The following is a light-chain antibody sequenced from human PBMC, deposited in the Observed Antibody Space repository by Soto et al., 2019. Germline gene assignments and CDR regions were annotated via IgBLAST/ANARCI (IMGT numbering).Light chain of an antibody. V-gene: IGKV3-20*01. CDR1: QSINSRY. Sequence: DIVLTQSPGTLSLSPGERATLSCRVSQSINSRYLAWYQQKPGQAPRLLIYAASSRATGIPDRFSGSGSGTDFTLTISRLEPEDFAVYYCQPFGSSPGFTFGPGTKVDIK. CDR3: QPFGSSPGFT. CDR2: AAS. J-gene: IGKJ3*01.